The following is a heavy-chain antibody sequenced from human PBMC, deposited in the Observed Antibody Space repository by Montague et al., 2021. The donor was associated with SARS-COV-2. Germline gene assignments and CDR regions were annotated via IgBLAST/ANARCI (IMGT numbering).Heavy chain of an antibody. J-gene: IGHJ4*02. CDR2: IYSGGSST. CDR1: GFTFSNYA. CDR3: ARAEMYYDFWSGYPWTFYYFDY. D-gene: IGHD3-3*01. Sequence: SRRLSCSASGFTFSNYAMSWVRQAPGKGLEWVSVIYSGGSSTYYADSVKGRFTISRDNSKNTLYLQMNSLRAEDTAVYYCARAEMYYDFWSGYPWTFYYFDYWGQGTLVAVSS. V-gene: IGHV3-23*03.